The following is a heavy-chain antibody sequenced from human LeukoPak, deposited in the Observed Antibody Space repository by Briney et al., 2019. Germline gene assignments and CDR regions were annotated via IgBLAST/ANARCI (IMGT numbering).Heavy chain of an antibody. CDR2: IDWDDDK. CDR1: GFSLSTSGMC. D-gene: IGHD4-17*01. J-gene: IGHJ4*02. Sequence: SGPTLVKPTQTLTLTCTFSGFSLSTSGMCVSWIRQPPGKALEWLARIDWDDDKYYSTSLKTRLTISKDTSKNQVVLTMTNMDAADTATYYCARFTVTTEAIDYWGQGTLVTVSS. CDR3: ARFTVTTEAIDY. V-gene: IGHV2-70*11.